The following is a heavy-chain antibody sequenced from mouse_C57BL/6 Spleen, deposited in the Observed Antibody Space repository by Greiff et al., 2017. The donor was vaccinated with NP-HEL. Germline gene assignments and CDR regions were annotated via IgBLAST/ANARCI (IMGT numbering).Heavy chain of an antibody. CDR3: VRFYYYGSRFDY. CDR2: IRNKANNHAT. V-gene: IGHV6-6*01. Sequence: EVQRVESGGGLVQPGGSMKLSCAASGFTFSDAWMDWVRQSPEKGLEWVAEIRNKANNHATYYAESVKGRFTISRDDSKSSVYLQMNSLRAEDTGIYYCVRFYYYGSRFDYWGQGTTLTVSS. D-gene: IGHD1-1*01. J-gene: IGHJ2*01. CDR1: GFTFSDAW.